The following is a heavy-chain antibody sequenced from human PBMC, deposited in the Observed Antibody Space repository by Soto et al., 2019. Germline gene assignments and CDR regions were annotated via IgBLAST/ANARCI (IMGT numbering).Heavy chain of an antibody. Sequence: QVPLQQSSPGLVKPSQALSLTCDISGDSVSSNSAGWNWIRQTPSRGLEWLGRTYYKSKWYYTYAASVKSRITVSPDTSKNQFSLQLTSVTPEDTAVYYCARGSWDDVSGHYHMDVWDKGTTVTVSS. CDR2: TYYKSKWYY. V-gene: IGHV6-1*01. CDR3: ARGSWDDVSGHYHMDV. D-gene: IGHD1-1*01. CDR1: GDSVSSNSAG. J-gene: IGHJ6*03.